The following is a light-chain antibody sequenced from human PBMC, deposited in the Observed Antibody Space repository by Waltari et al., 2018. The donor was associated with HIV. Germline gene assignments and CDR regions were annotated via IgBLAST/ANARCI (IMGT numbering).Light chain of an antibody. V-gene: IGKV3-20*01. CDR1: QNIGSSY. Sequence: EIVLTQSPGTLSLSPGERATLSCRASQNIGSSYLAWYQHKPGQAPRLLISGASSRATGIPDRFSGSASGTDFTLTITRLEPEDFAVYYCQQYRGLPLMFGQGTTVEIK. J-gene: IGKJ1*01. CDR2: GAS. CDR3: QQYRGLPLM.